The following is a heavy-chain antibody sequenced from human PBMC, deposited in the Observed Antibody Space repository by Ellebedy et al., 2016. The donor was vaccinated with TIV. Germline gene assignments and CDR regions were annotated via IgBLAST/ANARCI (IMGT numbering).Heavy chain of an antibody. CDR1: GGSFSGYY. Sequence: SETLSLTXAVYGGSFSGYYWSWIRQPPGKGLEWIGEINHSGSTNYNPSLKSRVTISVDTSKNQFSLKLSSVTAADTAVYYCARGRGVFNPWGQGTLVTVSS. V-gene: IGHV4-34*01. CDR2: INHSGST. D-gene: IGHD3-10*01. J-gene: IGHJ5*02. CDR3: ARGRGVFNP.